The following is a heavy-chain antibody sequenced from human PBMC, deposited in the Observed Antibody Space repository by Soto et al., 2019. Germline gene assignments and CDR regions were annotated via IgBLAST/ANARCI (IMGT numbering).Heavy chain of an antibody. V-gene: IGHV4-59*08. J-gene: IGHJ5*02. CDR2: IYYSGSI. Sequence: SETLSLTCTVSGGSISSYYWSWIRQPPGKGLEWIGNIYYSGSINYNPSLKSRLSISVDTSKNQFSLKLSSVTAADTAVYFCARVTNIISRFSSRFDPWGQGTLVTVSS. D-gene: IGHD3-3*01. CDR1: GGSISSYY. CDR3: ARVTNIISRFSSRFDP.